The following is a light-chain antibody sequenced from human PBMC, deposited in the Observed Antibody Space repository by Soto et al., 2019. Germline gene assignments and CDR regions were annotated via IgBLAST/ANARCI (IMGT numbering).Light chain of an antibody. CDR3: MQALQTPRT. Sequence: DIVMTQSPLSLPVTPGEPASISCRSSQSLLHSNGYTYLDWYLQKPGQSPQLLIYLGSNRASGVPDRFSGSGTGTDFTLKISRVEAEDVGVYYCMQALQTPRTFGGGTKVEI. CDR2: LGS. V-gene: IGKV2-28*01. CDR1: QSLLHSNGYTY. J-gene: IGKJ4*01.